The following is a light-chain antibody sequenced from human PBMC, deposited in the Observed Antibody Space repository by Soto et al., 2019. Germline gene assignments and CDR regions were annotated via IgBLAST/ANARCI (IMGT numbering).Light chain of an antibody. CDR1: QSISSD. CDR2: AAS. J-gene: IGKJ1*01. CDR3: QQSYSTRWT. V-gene: IGKV1-39*01. Sequence: DIQMTQSPSSLSASVGDRVTITCRASQSISSDLNWYQQKPGKAPKLLIYAASSLQSGVPSRFSGSGSGTDFTLTISSLQPEDFATYYWQQSYSTRWTFGQGTKVEIK.